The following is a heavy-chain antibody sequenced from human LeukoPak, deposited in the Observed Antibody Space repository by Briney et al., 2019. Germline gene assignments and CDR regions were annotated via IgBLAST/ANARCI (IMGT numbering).Heavy chain of an antibody. V-gene: IGHV4-4*09. CDR1: GGSISSYY. Sequence: KPSETLSLTCTVSGGSISSYYWSWIRQPPGKGLEWIGYIYTSGSTNYNPSLKSRVTISVDTSKNQFSLNLTSVTAADTAVYFCARDKIVRAAHDAFDIWGQGTMVTVSS. CDR2: IYTSGST. J-gene: IGHJ3*02. CDR3: ARDKIVRAAHDAFDI. D-gene: IGHD3-10*01.